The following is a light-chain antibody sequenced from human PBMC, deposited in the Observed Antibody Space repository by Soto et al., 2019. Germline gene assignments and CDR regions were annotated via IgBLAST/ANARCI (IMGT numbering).Light chain of an antibody. CDR2: GAS. CDR3: QQYGRSPFT. Sequence: EIVSTQSPGTLSLSPGERATLSRRASQSVSSNNLAWYQQRPGQAPRVVIYGASTRATGIPERFSGSGSGTDFTLTISRLEPEDFAVYYCQQYGRSPFTFGPGTKVDIK. CDR1: QSVSSNN. V-gene: IGKV3-20*01. J-gene: IGKJ3*01.